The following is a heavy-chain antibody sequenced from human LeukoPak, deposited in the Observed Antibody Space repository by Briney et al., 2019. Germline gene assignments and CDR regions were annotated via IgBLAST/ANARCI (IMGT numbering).Heavy chain of an antibody. J-gene: IGHJ4*02. CDR2: IRYDGSNK. CDR3: ARGFWVVRGVVFDY. Sequence: GGSLRLSCAASGFTFSSYGMHWVRQAPGKGLEWVAFIRYDGSNKCYADSVKGRFTISRDNAKNSLYLQMNSLRAEDTAVYYCARGFWVVRGVVFDYWGQGTLVTVSS. CDR1: GFTFSSYG. D-gene: IGHD3-10*01. V-gene: IGHV3-30*02.